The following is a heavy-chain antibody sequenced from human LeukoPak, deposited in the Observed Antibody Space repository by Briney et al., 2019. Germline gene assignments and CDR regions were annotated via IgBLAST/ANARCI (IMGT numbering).Heavy chain of an antibody. D-gene: IGHD6-6*01. CDR2: IYYSGST. J-gene: IGHJ4*02. V-gene: IGHV4-59*01. CDR3: ASSEYSSSSPDY. CDR1: GGSISSYY. Sequence: SETLSHTCTVSGGSISSYYWSWIRQPPGKGLEWIGYIYYSGSTNYNPSLKSRVTISVDTSKNQFSLKLSSVTAADTAVYYCASSEYSSSSPDYWGQGTLVTVSS.